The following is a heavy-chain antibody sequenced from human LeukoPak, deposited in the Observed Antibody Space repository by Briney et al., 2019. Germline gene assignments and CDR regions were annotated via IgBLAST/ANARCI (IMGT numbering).Heavy chain of an antibody. Sequence: GGSLRLSCAASGFIFSSYSMNWVRQAPGKGLEWVSSISSSSSYIYYADSVKGRFTISRDNAKNSLYLQMNSLRAEDTAVYYCAREDTVTAKFDYWGQGTLVTVAS. J-gene: IGHJ4*02. D-gene: IGHD4-17*01. CDR1: GFIFSSYS. CDR2: ISSSSSYI. CDR3: AREDTVTAKFDY. V-gene: IGHV3-21*01.